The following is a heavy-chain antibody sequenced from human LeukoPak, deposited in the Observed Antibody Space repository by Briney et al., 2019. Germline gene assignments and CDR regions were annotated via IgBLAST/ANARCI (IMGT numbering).Heavy chain of an antibody. V-gene: IGHV3-23*01. CDR2: TSGRGGST. D-gene: IGHD3-16*01. J-gene: IGHJ6*03. Sequence: PGGPLRLSCAASGFTFSSYAMSWVRQAPGKGLEWVSATSGRGGSTYYAESVEGRFTISRDNSKNTLYVQMNSLRAEDTAVYYCAKAGAYVWGSYYYYYMDVWGKGTTVTVSS. CDR1: GFTFSSYA. CDR3: AKAGAYVWGSYYYYYMDV.